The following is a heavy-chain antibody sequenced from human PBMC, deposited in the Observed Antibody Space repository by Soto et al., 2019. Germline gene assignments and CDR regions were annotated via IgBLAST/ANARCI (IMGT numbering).Heavy chain of an antibody. CDR3: ASGYCSGANCQYYYSYYGMDV. CDR1: GGTFSSYA. Sequence: VKVSCKASGGTFSSYAISWVRQAPGQGLGWMGGIIPIFGTATYAQKFQGRVTISADESTSTAYMELSSLRSEDTAVYYCASGYCSGANCQYYYSYYGMDVWGQGTTVTVSS. V-gene: IGHV1-69*13. CDR2: IIPIFGTA. D-gene: IGHD2-15*01. J-gene: IGHJ6*02.